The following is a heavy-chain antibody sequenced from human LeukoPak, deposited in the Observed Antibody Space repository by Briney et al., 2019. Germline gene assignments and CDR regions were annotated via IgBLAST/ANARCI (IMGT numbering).Heavy chain of an antibody. V-gene: IGHV3-21*01. D-gene: IGHD3-10*01. J-gene: IGHJ4*02. CDR3: ARESVWFGELSVDY. CDR1: RFTFSSYS. CDR2: ISSSSSYI. Sequence: GGSLRLSCAASRFTFSSYSMNWVRQAPGKGLEWVSSISSSSSYIYYADSVKGRFTISRDNAKNSLYLQMNSLRAEDTAVYYCARESVWFGELSVDYWGQGTLVTVSS.